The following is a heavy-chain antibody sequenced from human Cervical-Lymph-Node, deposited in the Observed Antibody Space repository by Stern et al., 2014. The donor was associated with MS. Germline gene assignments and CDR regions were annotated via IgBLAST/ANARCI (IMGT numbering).Heavy chain of an antibody. CDR2: ISYIGST. CDR1: GASISTVGYY. D-gene: IGHD3-16*01. V-gene: IGHV4-31*03. J-gene: IGHJ4*02. Sequence: QLQLQESGPGLVKPSQTLSLTCTVSGASISTVGYYWSWIRQHPGKGLEWIAYISYIGSTYYNPSLKSRVSISADTSKNQFSLNLTSVTAADTALYYCARSDRLWGSFDYWGQGTLVAVSP. CDR3: ARSDRLWGSFDY.